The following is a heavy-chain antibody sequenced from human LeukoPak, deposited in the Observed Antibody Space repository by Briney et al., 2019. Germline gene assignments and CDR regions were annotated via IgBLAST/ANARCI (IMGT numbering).Heavy chain of an antibody. D-gene: IGHD3-10*01. V-gene: IGHV4-59*01. CDR1: GGSISGYY. J-gene: IGHJ2*01. CDR3: AKDLGSGMRYFDL. CDR2: IYYSGST. Sequence: SETLCLTCTVSGGSISGYYWSWIRQPPGKGLEWIGYIYYSGSTYYNPSLKSRVSISLDTSKNQFSLKLSSVTAADTAVYYCAKDLGSGMRYFDLWGRGTLVTVSS.